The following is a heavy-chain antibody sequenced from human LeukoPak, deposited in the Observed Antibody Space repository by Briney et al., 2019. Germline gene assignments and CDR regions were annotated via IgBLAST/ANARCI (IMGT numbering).Heavy chain of an antibody. V-gene: IGHV3-30*18. CDR2: ISYDGSNK. Sequence: PGRSLRLSCAASGFTFSSYGMHWVRQAPGKGLEWVAVISYDGSNKYYADSVKGRFTISRDNSKNTLYLQMNSLRAEDTAVYYCAKGGRYYASSGYLPNYYFDYWGQGTLVTVSS. CDR3: AKGGRYYASSGYLPNYYFDY. CDR1: GFTFSSYG. J-gene: IGHJ4*02. D-gene: IGHD3-22*01.